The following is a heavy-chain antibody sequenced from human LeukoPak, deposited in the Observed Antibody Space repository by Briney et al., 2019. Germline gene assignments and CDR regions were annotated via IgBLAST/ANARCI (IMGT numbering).Heavy chain of an antibody. CDR1: GGTFSRYA. D-gene: IGHD5-24*01. CDR3: ARGSSDDTRMATPFAH. V-gene: IGHV1-69*01. J-gene: IGHJ5*02. Sequence: SVKVSCKASGGTFSRYAINWVRQAPGQGPEWMGGTIPLFGTANYAQKFQGRVTITADESTNTAYMELRRLRSEDTAIYYCARGSSDDTRMATPFAHWGQGSLVTVSP. CDR2: TIPLFGTA.